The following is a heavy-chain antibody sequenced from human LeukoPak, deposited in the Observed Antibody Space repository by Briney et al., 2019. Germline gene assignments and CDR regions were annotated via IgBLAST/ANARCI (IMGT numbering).Heavy chain of an antibody. J-gene: IGHJ4*02. CDR2: IWYDGSKS. D-gene: IGHD3-9*01. CDR1: GFIFSSYG. CDR3: ARGDGPQYYDILTDSYYFDY. Sequence: GGSLRLSCAASGFIFSSYGMHWVRQAPGKGLEWVALIWYDGSKSHHADSVKGRFTISRDNAKNSLYLQMNSLRDEDTAVYYCARGDGPQYYDILTDSYYFDYWGQGTLVTVSS. V-gene: IGHV3-33*01.